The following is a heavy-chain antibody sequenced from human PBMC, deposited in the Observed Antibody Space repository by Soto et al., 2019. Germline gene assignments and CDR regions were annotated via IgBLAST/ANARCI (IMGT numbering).Heavy chain of an antibody. CDR1: GDTFSFYT. J-gene: IGHJ4*02. CDR3: ASMYGPGYRAFHF. Sequence: SVKVSCKASGDTFSFYTTNWVRQAPGLGLEWMGRVNPILSMSNYAQKFQGRVTMTADKSTSTAYMELRSLRSGDTAFYYCASMYGPGYRAFHFWCQG. CDR2: VNPILSMS. D-gene: IGHD3-10*01. V-gene: IGHV1-69*02.